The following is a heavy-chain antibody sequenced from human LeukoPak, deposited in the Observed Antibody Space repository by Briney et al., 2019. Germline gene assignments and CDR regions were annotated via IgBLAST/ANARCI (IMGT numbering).Heavy chain of an antibody. CDR2: IYYSGST. J-gene: IGHJ4*02. D-gene: IGHD3-16*02. CDR3: ARLSLYDYVWGSYRYYFDY. V-gene: IGHV4-39*01. Sequence: SETLSLTCTVCGGSISSSSYYWGWIRQPPGKGLEWIGSIYYSGSTYYNPSLKSRVTISVDTSKNQFSLKLSSVTAADTAVYYCARLSLYDYVWGSYRYYFDYWGQGTLVTVSS. CDR1: GGSISSSSYY.